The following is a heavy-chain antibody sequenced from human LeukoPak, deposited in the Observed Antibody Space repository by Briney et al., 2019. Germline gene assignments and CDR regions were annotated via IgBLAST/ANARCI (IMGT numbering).Heavy chain of an antibody. J-gene: IGHJ4*02. CDR3: ARARPGYSNPPNYFDY. Sequence: SQTLSLTCAVSGGSISSGGYSWSWIRQPPGKGLEWIGYIYHSGSTYYNPSLKSRVTISIDRFKNQFSLKLSSVTAADTAVYYCARARPGYSNPPNYFDYWGQGTLVTVSS. CDR2: IYHSGST. D-gene: IGHD6-13*01. V-gene: IGHV4-30-2*01. CDR1: GGSISSGGYS.